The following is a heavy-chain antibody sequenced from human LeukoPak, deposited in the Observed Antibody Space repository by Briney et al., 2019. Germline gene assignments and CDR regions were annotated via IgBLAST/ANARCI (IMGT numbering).Heavy chain of an antibody. CDR3: ARDPRYNYDFWSGFAHPQSHLNFDY. J-gene: IGHJ4*02. CDR1: GFTFSSYG. V-gene: IGHV3-33*01. CDR2: IWYDGSNK. Sequence: QSGGSLRLSCAASGFTFSSYGMHWVRQAPVKGLEWVAVIWYDGSNKYYADSVKGRFTISRDNSKNTLYLQMNSLRAEDTAVYYCARDPRYNYDFWSGFAHPQSHLNFDYWGQGTLDTVSS. D-gene: IGHD3-3*01.